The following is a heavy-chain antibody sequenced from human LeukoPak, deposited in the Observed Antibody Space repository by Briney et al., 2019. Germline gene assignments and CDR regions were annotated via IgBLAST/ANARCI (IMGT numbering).Heavy chain of an antibody. J-gene: IGHJ5*02. V-gene: IGHV3-23*01. CDR2: ISGSGGST. D-gene: IGHD3-3*01. CDR1: GFTFSSYA. CDR3: VSSVPSGGT. Sequence: GGSLRLSCAASGFTFSSYAMSWVRQAPGKGLEWVSAISGSGGSTYYADSVKGRFTISRDTAKNSLYLQANSLRVEDTAVYYCVSSVPSGGTWGQGTLVTVSS.